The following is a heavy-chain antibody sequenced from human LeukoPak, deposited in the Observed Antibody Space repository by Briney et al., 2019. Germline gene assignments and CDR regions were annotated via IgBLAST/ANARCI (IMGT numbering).Heavy chain of an antibody. Sequence: SETLSLTCTVSGGSISSYYWSWIRQPPGKGLEWIGYIYYSGSTYYNPSLKSRVTISVDTSKNQFSLRLTSVTAADTAVYYCARVTGSGSFDYWGQGTLVTVSS. CDR2: IYYSGST. CDR3: ARVTGSGSFDY. V-gene: IGHV4-59*08. D-gene: IGHD3-10*01. J-gene: IGHJ4*02. CDR1: GGSISSYY.